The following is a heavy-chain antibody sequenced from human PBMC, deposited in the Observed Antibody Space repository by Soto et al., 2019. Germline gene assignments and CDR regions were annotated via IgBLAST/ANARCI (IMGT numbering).Heavy chain of an antibody. CDR3: ALNYDFWSGYPGSEPSKVAAAGPFDY. J-gene: IGHJ4*02. D-gene: IGHD3-3*01. CDR1: GFTFSSYG. CDR2: ISYDGSNK. V-gene: IGHV3-30*03. Sequence: PGGSLRLSCAASGFTFSSYGMHWVRQAPGKGLEWVAVISYDGSNKYYADSVKGRFTISRDNSKNTLYLQMNSLRAEDTAVYYCALNYDFWSGYPGSEPSKVAAAGPFDYWGQGTLVTVS.